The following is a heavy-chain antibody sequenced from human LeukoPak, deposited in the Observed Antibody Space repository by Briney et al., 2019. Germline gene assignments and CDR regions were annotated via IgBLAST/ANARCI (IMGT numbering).Heavy chain of an antibody. Sequence: SETLSLTCTVSGGSISSGGYCWRWIRQHPGKGLEWIGYIYYSGSTSYNPSLRSRVTISVDTSKNQFSLNLSSVTAADTAVYYCARVPYDNSGYGYFDYRGQGTLVTVSS. D-gene: IGHD3-22*01. CDR3: ARVPYDNSGYGYFDY. CDR1: GGSISSGGYC. J-gene: IGHJ4*02. CDR2: IYYSGST. V-gene: IGHV4-31*03.